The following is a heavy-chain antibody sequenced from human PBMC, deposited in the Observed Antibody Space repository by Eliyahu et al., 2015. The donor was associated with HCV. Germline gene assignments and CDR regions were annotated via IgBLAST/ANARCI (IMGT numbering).Heavy chain of an antibody. J-gene: IGHJ4*02. CDR2: IIPIFGSA. D-gene: IGHD6-19*01. V-gene: IGHV1-69*06. Sequence: QVQLVQSGAEVKKPGSSVKVSCKVSGGTFNNHAISWVRQAPRQGLEWMGGIIPIFGSAKYAQRFQGRVTIIADKSTSTVYMELSSLRSEDTAVYFCGRTGGEVRGSGWYSCDDWSQGTLVTVSS. CDR3: GRTGGEVRGSGWYSCDD. CDR1: GGTFNNHA.